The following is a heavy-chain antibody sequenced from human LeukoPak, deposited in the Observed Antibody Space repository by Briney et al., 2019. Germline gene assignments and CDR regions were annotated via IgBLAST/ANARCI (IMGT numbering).Heavy chain of an antibody. CDR2: ISGSADNT. CDR1: GFTFDNYA. D-gene: IGHD5-24*01. J-gene: IGHJ4*02. Sequence: GGSLRLSCVASGFTFDNYALSWVRQAPGKGLEWVSGISGSADNTYYADSVKGRFTISRDISKNTVYLQMNNLRVDDTAVYYCAKGPKLGDGFHCDYWGQGTLVTVSS. V-gene: IGHV3-23*01. CDR3: AKGPKLGDGFHCDY.